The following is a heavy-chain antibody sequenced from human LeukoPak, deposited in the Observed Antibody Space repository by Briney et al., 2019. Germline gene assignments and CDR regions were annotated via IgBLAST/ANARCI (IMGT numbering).Heavy chain of an antibody. CDR2: IYYSGST. Sequence: GSLRLSCAASGFTFSNAWMTWVRQPPGKGLEWIGYIYYSGSTNYNPSLKSRVTISVDTSKNQFSLKLSSVTAADTAVYYCARDYRPGMDVWGQGTTVTVSS. D-gene: IGHD6-6*01. V-gene: IGHV4-59*01. J-gene: IGHJ6*02. CDR1: GFTFSNAW. CDR3: ARDYRPGMDV.